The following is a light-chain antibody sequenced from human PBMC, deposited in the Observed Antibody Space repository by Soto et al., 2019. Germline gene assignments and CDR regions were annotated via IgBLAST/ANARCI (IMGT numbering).Light chain of an antibody. J-gene: IGLJ1*01. CDR2: DVS. CDR3: TSYTTTNTRQIV. Sequence: QSVLTQPASVSGSPGQSITISCTGTSSDVGGYNHVSWYQHHPGKAPKLMIFDVSNRPSGVSNRFSGSKSGNTASLTISGLQPKDGADDYSTSYTTTNTRQIVFGTGTKVTAL. CDR1: SSDVGGYNH. V-gene: IGLV2-14*03.